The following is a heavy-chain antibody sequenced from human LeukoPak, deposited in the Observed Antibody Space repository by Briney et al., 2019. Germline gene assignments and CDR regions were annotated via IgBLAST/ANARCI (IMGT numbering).Heavy chain of an antibody. V-gene: IGHV4-39*01. CDR3: ARRSIVLMVYAPTGFDP. D-gene: IGHD2-8*01. J-gene: IGHJ5*02. Sequence: SETLSRTCTVSGGSISSSSYYWGWIRQPPGKGLEWIGSIYYSGSTYYNPSLKSRVTISVDTSKNQFSLKLSSVTAADTAVYYCARRSIVLMVYAPTGFDPWGQGTLVTVSS. CDR2: IYYSGST. CDR1: GGSISSSSYY.